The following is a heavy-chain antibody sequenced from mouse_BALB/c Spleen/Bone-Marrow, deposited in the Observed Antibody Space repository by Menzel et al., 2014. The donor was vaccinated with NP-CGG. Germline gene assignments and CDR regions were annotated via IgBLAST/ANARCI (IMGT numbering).Heavy chain of an antibody. CDR3: ASSSMVA. Sequence: QVQLQQSGPGLVQPSQSLSITCTVSGFSLTSYGVHWVRQSPGKGLEWLGVIWSGGSTDYNAALISRLSISKDNSKSQVFFKMSSLQANDTAIYYCASSSMVAWGQGTTLTVSS. CDR2: IWSGGST. CDR1: GFSLTSYG. V-gene: IGHV2-2*02. D-gene: IGHD2-10*02. J-gene: IGHJ2*01.